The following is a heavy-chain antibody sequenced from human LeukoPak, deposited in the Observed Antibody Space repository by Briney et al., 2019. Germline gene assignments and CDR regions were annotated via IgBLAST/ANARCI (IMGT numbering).Heavy chain of an antibody. V-gene: IGHV3-33*01. CDR1: GFTFSDFG. Sequence: GGSLRLSCAASGFTFSDFGMHWVRQAPGKGLEWVAVIWYDGTKKYYADSVKGRFTISRVDSKNTLYLQMNSLRPEDTAVYYCARDLCSTTSCLDYWGQGTLVTVSS. D-gene: IGHD2-2*01. CDR3: ARDLCSTTSCLDY. CDR2: IWYDGTKK. J-gene: IGHJ4*02.